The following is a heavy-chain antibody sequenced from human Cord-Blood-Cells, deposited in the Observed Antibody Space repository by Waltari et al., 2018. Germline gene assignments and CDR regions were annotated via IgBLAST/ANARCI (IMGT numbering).Heavy chain of an antibody. D-gene: IGHD3-22*01. CDR3: ARGCYYYDSIGYAFDI. V-gene: IGHV1-69*01. CDR1: GGTFSSYA. CDR2: IIPIFGTA. J-gene: IGHJ3*02. Sequence: QVQLVQSGAEVKKPGSSVKVSCKASGGTFSSYAIRWVRQAPGQGLEWMGGIIPIFGTANYAQKFQGRVTITADESTSTAYMELSSLRSEDTAVYYCARGCYYYDSIGYAFDIWGQGTMVTVSS.